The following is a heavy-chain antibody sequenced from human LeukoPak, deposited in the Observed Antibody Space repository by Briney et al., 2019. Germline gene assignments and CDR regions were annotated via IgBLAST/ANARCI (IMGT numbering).Heavy chain of an antibody. J-gene: IGHJ6*02. CDR3: ASVGSLNCSSTSCYEDYYYYGMDV. CDR2: IIPIFGTA. CDR1: GGTFSSYA. V-gene: IGHV1-69*01. Sequence: SVKVSCKASGGTFSSYAISWVRQAPGQGLEWMGGIIPIFGTANYAQKFQGRVTITADESTSTAYMELSSLRSEDTAVYYCASVGSLNCSSTSCYEDYYYYGMDVWGQGTTVTVSS. D-gene: IGHD2-2*01.